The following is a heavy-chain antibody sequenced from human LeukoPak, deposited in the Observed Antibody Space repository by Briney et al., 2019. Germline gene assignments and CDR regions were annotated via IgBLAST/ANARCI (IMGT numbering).Heavy chain of an antibody. J-gene: IGHJ4*02. CDR1: GGSFSGYY. CDR2: INHSGST. Sequence: PSETLSLTCAVYGGSFSGYYWSWIRQPPGKGLEWIGEINHSGSTNYNPSPKSRVTISVDTSKNQFSLKLSSVTAADTAVYYCARGGHCSSTSCYSRDYYFDYWGQGTLVTVSS. D-gene: IGHD2-2*01. V-gene: IGHV4-34*01. CDR3: ARGGHCSSTSCYSRDYYFDY.